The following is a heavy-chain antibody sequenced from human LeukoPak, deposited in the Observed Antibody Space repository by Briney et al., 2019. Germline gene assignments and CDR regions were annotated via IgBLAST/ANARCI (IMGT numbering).Heavy chain of an antibody. CDR2: ISYDGSNK. CDR1: GFTFSSYA. CDR3: ARDGTRYYYYYMDV. J-gene: IGHJ6*03. V-gene: IGHV3-30-3*01. Sequence: PGGSLRLSCAASGFTFSSYAMHWVRQAPGKGLEWVAVISYDGSNKYYADSVKGRFTISRGTSKNTLYLQMNSLRAEDTAVYYCARDGTRYYYYYMDVWGKGTTVTVSS. D-gene: IGHD1-26*01.